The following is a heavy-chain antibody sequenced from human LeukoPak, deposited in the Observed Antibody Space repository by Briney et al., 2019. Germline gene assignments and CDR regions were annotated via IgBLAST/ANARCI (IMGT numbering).Heavy chain of an antibody. J-gene: IGHJ5*02. CDR3: AKAYISGRNWFDP. D-gene: IGHD3-10*01. CDR2: ISDSGGGT. CDR1: GFPFSSYA. V-gene: IGHV3-23*01. Sequence: GGSLRLSCAASGFPFSSYAMSWVRQTPGKGLEWVSVISDSGGGTYYADSVKGRFTISRDNSKNTLYLQMNSLRAEDTAVYYCAKAYISGRNWFDPWGQGTLVTVSS.